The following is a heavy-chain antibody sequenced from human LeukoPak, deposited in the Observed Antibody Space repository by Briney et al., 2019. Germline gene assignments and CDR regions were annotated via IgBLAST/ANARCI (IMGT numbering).Heavy chain of an antibody. Sequence: TSETLSLTCAVYGESVSGYYWSWIRQPPGKGLTWIGEINHSGSINYNPSLKSRVTISLNTSKSQFSLKLSSVTAADTAVYYCARGKYDSGGYYLDYWGQGTLVTVSS. CDR3: ARGKYDSGGYYLDY. CDR1: GESVSGYY. D-gene: IGHD3-22*01. V-gene: IGHV4-34*01. CDR2: INHSGSI. J-gene: IGHJ4*02.